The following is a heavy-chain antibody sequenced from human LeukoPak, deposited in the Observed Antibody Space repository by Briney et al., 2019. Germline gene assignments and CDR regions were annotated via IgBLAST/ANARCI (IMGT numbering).Heavy chain of an antibody. CDR1: GFTFSSYD. CDR2: IDIAGNT. V-gene: IGHV3-13*04. Sequence: GGSLRLSCAASGFTFSSYDMHWVRQVTGKGLEWVSAIDIAGNTYYPGSVKGRFTISRENANYSLYLKMKRLRAGDTAVYYCARVSRSYSAFDIWGQGTMVTVSS. J-gene: IGHJ3*02. CDR3: ARVSRSYSAFDI. D-gene: IGHD1-26*01.